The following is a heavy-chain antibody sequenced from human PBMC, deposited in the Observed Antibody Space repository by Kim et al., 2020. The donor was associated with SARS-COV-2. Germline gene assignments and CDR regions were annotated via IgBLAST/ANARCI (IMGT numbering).Heavy chain of an antibody. CDR3: ARGEVGVRGPAGDY. V-gene: IGHV1-3*01. CDR2: INAGNGNT. Sequence: ASVKVSCKASGYTFTSYAMHWVRQAPGQRLEWMGWINAGNGNTKYSQKFQDRVTITRDTSASTAYMELSSLRSEDTAVYYCARGEVGVRGPAGDYWGQGTLVTVSS. J-gene: IGHJ4*02. CDR1: GYTFTSYA. D-gene: IGHD3-10*01.